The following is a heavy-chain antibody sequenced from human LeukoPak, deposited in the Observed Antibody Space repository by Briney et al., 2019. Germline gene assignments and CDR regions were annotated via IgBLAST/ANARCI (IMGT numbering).Heavy chain of an antibody. D-gene: IGHD1-26*01. V-gene: IGHV3-23*01. CDR3: AKVRSGSYWTDAFDI. CDR1: EFTFSSYA. Sequence: PGGSLRLSCAASEFTFSSYAMSWVRQAPGKGLEWVSAIGGSGGNTYYVDSVKGRFTISRDNSKNTLYLQMNSLRAEDTAVYYCAKVRSGSYWTDAFDIWGQGTLVTVSS. CDR2: IGGSGGNT. J-gene: IGHJ3*02.